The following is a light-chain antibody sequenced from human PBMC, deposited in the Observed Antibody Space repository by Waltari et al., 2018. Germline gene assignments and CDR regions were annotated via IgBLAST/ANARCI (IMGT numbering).Light chain of an antibody. CDR3: QQYSDWPPGT. CDR1: QSISNT. CDR2: ATS. J-gene: IGKJ3*01. Sequence: EIVMTQSPATLSVSPGERATLSCRASQSISNTLAWYQQKPGQAPRLLVYATSARATGVPAGVSGSWSGTEFTLTINSLQSEDFAVYYCQQYSDWPPGTFGPGTKVDIK. V-gene: IGKV3-15*01.